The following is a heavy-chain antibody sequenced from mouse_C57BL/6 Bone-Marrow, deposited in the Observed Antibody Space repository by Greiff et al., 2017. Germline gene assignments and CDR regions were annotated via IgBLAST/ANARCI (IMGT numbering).Heavy chain of an antibody. J-gene: IGHJ4*01. V-gene: IGHV1-69*01. Sequence: QVQLQQPGAELVMPGASVKLSCKASGYTFTSYWMHWVKQRPGQGLEWIGEIDPSDSYTNYNQKVKGKSTLTVDKSSSTAYMQLSSLSSEGSAFYYCARNYDEWHYAMDYWGQGTSVTVSS. CDR3: ARNYDEWHYAMDY. D-gene: IGHD2-4*01. CDR2: IDPSDSYT. CDR1: GYTFTSYW.